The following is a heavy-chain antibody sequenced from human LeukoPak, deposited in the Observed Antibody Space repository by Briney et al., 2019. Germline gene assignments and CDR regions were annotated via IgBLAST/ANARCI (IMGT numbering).Heavy chain of an antibody. V-gene: IGHV1-8*01. D-gene: IGHD3-3*01. CDR2: MNPNNGDT. J-gene: IGHJ4*02. Sequence: GASVKVSCKASGYSFINYDINWVRQGTGQGLEWMGWMNPNNGDTGYAQKFQGRVTMTRDTSISTAYMQLSRLSSDDTAVYYCARAGPIFGVVIIPAHLDYWGQGTLVTVSS. CDR3: ARAGPIFGVVIIPAHLDY. CDR1: GYSFINYD.